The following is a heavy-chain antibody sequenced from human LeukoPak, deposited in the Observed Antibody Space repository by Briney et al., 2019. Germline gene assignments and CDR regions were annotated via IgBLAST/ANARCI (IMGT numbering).Heavy chain of an antibody. V-gene: IGHV1-69*13. CDR2: IIPIFGTA. CDR3: ARGLVAVGAIDY. D-gene: IGHD1-26*01. J-gene: IGHJ4*02. CDR1: GGTFSSYA. Sequence: SVKVSCKASGGTFSSYAISWVRQAPGQGLEWMGGIIPIFGTANYAQKFQGRVTITADESTSTAYMELSSLRSEDTAVYYCARGLVAVGAIDYWGQGTLVTVSS.